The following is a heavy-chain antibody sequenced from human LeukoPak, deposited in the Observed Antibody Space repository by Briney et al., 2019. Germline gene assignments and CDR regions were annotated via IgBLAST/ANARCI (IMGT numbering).Heavy chain of an antibody. J-gene: IGHJ4*02. D-gene: IGHD3-22*01. Sequence: ASVKVSCKASGYTFTSYGISWVRQAPGQGLEWMGWISAYNGNTNYAQKLQGRVTMTTDTSTSTAHMELRSLRSDDTAVYYCARDVAEYYDSSGYFHWGQGTLVTVSS. CDR3: ARDVAEYYDSSGYFH. CDR1: GYTFTSYG. V-gene: IGHV1-18*01. CDR2: ISAYNGNT.